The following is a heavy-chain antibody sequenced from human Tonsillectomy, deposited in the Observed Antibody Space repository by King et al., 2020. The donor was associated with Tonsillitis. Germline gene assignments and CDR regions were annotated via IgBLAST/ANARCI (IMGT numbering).Heavy chain of an antibody. J-gene: IGHJ4*02. Sequence: VQLVESGGGLVQPGGSLRLSCAVSGFSFSANWMTWVRQTPNKGLEWVANIKEDGSEKYYVDSVKGRFTISRDNAKNSVYLQMNSLRAEDTAVYYCATGGESRGYRPAHYWGQGTLVTVSS. CDR2: IKEDGSEK. V-gene: IGHV3-7*03. D-gene: IGHD3-22*01. CDR3: ATGGESRGYRPAHY. CDR1: GFSFSANW.